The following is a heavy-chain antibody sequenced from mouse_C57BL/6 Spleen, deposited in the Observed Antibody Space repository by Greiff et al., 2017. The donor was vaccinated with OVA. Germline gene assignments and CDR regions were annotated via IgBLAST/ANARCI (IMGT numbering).Heavy chain of an antibody. CDR3: ASLYSNYVAAWFAY. CDR2: IRNKANGYTT. D-gene: IGHD2-5*01. CDR1: GFTFTDYY. Sequence: EVQLVESGGGLVQPGGSLSLSCAASGFTFTDYYMSWVRQPPGKALEWLGFIRNKANGYTTEYSASVKGRFTISRDNSQSILYLQMNALRAEDSATYYCASLYSNYVAAWFAYWGQGTLVTVSA. J-gene: IGHJ3*01. V-gene: IGHV7-3*01.